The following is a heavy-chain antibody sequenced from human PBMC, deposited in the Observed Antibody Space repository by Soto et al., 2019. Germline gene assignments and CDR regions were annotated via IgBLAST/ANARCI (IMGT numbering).Heavy chain of an antibody. Sequence: ASVKVSCKASGYTFTRYDMNWVRQAAGQGLEWMGYMSPSSGATGYAQKFQGRVTMTRDTAINTAFMELTSLTSEDTAVYYCTRGEWGLRLWGQGTVVTVSS. J-gene: IGHJ4*02. CDR1: GYTFTRYD. V-gene: IGHV1-8*01. D-gene: IGHD1-26*01. CDR3: TRGEWGLRL. CDR2: MSPSSGAT.